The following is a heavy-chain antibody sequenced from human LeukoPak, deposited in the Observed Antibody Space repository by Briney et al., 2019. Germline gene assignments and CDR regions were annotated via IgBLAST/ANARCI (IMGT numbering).Heavy chain of an antibody. Sequence: ASVKVSCKASGYTFTSYYMHWVRQAPGQGLEWMGIINPSGGSTSYAQKFQGRVTMTRDTSTSTVYMEPSSLRSEDTAVYYCAREGGYCSGGSCYSGHFDYWGQGTLVTVSS. J-gene: IGHJ4*02. D-gene: IGHD2-15*01. CDR2: INPSGGST. V-gene: IGHV1-46*01. CDR1: GYTFTSYY. CDR3: AREGGYCSGGSCYSGHFDY.